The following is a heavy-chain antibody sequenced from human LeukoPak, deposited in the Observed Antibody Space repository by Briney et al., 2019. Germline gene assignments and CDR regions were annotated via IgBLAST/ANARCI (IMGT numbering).Heavy chain of an antibody. J-gene: IGHJ6*03. CDR3: ARVPRSYYYYYYMDV. CDR1: GGSISSYY. Sequence: SETLSLTCTVSGGSISSYYWSWIRQPPGKGLEWIGYIYDSWSTNYNPSLKSRVTISVDTSKNQFSLKLSSVTAADTAVYYCARVPRSYYYYYYMDVWGKGTTVTVSS. CDR2: IYDSWST. V-gene: IGHV4-59*01.